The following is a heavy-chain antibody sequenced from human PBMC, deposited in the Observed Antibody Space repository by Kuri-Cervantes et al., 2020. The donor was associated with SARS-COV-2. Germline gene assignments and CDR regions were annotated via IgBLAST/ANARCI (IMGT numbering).Heavy chain of an antibody. D-gene: IGHD6-13*01. CDR2: IYTSGST. CDR3: AREGRTAAGTWSYYYYYYMDV. CDR1: GGSISSSSYY. Sequence: SETLSLTCTVSGGSISSSSYYWGWIRQPAGKGLEWIGRIYTSGSTDYNPSLKSRVTMSVDTSKNQFSLKLSSVTAADTAVYYCAREGRTAAGTWSYYYYYYMDVWGKGTTVTVSS. V-gene: IGHV4-61*02. J-gene: IGHJ6*03.